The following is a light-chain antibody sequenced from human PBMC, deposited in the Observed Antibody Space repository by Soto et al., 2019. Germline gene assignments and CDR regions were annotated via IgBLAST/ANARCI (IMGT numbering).Light chain of an antibody. CDR3: QHWNDYSWT. CDR1: QSISIW. J-gene: IGKJ1*01. Sequence: DIPMTQSPSTLSASVGDRVTITCRASQSISIWLAWYQQKPGKAPNLLIYKTSSLETGVPSRFSGSGSGTEFTLTISSLQPDDFATYYCQHWNDYSWTFGQGTKVEV. CDR2: KTS. V-gene: IGKV1-5*03.